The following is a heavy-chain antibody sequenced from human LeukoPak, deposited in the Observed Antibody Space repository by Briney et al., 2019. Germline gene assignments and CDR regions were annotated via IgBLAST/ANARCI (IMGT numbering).Heavy chain of an antibody. CDR2: ISHTGGT. CDR1: GGSFSDYS. CDR3: ARGGTDFDY. Sequence: SETLSLTCAVHGGSFSDYSWTWIRQSPGKGLEWIGEISHTGGTNYKPSLNSRVTISVDTSKNQFSLKLSSVTATDTALYYCARGGTDFDYRGQGTLVTVSS. V-gene: IGHV4-34*01. D-gene: IGHD2-8*02. J-gene: IGHJ4*02.